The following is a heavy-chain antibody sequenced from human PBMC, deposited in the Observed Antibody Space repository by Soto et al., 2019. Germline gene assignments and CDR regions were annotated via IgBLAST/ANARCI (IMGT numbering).Heavy chain of an antibody. J-gene: IGHJ1*01. V-gene: IGHV1-69*13. CDR2: IIPIFGTA. Sequence: GASVKVSCKASGGTFSSYAISWVRQAPGQGLEWMGGIIPIFGTANYAQKFQGRVTITADESTSTAYMELSSLRSEDTAVYYCASSYCSGGSCYSLIYFQHWGQGTLVTVSS. D-gene: IGHD2-15*01. CDR1: GGTFSSYA. CDR3: ASSYCSGGSCYSLIYFQH.